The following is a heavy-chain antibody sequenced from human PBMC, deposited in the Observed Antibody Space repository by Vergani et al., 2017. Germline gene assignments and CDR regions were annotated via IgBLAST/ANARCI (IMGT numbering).Heavy chain of an antibody. Sequence: EVQLVESGGGLVKPGGSLRLSCAASEFTFSTYTMNWVRQAPGKGLEWVSSISGGGTYIYYADSLKGRFTISRANAKNSLYLQMNSLRAEDTAVYYCASGGLGISRGYWYFDLWGRGTLVTVSS. CDR3: ASGGLGISRGYWYFDL. J-gene: IGHJ2*01. D-gene: IGHD7-27*01. CDR1: EFTFSTYT. V-gene: IGHV3-21*01. CDR2: ISGGGTYI.